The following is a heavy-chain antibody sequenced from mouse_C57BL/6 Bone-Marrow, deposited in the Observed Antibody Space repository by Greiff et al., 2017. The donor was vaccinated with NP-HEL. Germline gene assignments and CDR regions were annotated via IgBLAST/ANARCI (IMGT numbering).Heavy chain of an antibody. Sequence: QVQLQQSGAELVKPGASVKLSCKASGYTFTSYWMHWVKQRPGQGLEWIGMIHPNSGSTKYNEKFKSKATLTVDKSSSTAYMQLSSLTSEDSAVYYCAKGPRGNAAYWGQGTLVTVSA. J-gene: IGHJ3*01. V-gene: IGHV1-64*01. CDR3: AKGPRGNAAY. CDR1: GYTFTSYW. CDR2: IHPNSGST. D-gene: IGHD2-1*01.